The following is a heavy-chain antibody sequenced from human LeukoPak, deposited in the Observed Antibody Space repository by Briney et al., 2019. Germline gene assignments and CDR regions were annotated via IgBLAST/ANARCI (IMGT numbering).Heavy chain of an antibody. V-gene: IGHV3-23*01. CDR1: GFTFSSYA. D-gene: IGHD4-17*01. Sequence: GGSLRLSCAASGFTFSSYAMSWVRQAPGKGLEWVLAISGSGGSTYYADSVKGRFTISRDNSKNTLYLQMNSLRAEDTAVYYCNSYGDYPRYWGQGTLVTVSS. J-gene: IGHJ4*02. CDR2: ISGSGGST. CDR3: NSYGDYPRY.